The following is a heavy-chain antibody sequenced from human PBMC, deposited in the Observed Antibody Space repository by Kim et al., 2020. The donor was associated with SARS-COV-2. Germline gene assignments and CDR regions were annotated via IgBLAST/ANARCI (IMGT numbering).Heavy chain of an antibody. V-gene: IGHV1-2*02. D-gene: IGHD1-1*01. CDR1: GYTFTGYY. Sequence: ASVKVSCKASGYTFTGYYLHLVRQAPGQGLEWVGWMNPNTGGTNFAQKFQGRVTMTRDTSISAAYLELTRLTSDDTAVYFCARDLRVRDPTGTSDFWGLGTLVTVSS. CDR2: MNPNTGGT. J-gene: IGHJ4*02. CDR3: ARDLRVRDPTGTSDF.